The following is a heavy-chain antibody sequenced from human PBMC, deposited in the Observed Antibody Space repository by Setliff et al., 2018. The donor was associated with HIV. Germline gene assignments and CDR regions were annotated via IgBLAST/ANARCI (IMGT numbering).Heavy chain of an antibody. CDR2: ISSSGTTI. D-gene: IGHD2-15*01. Sequence: PGGSLRLSCTASGFTFSDYYMSWIRQSPGKGLEWISYISSSGTTIYYADSVKGRFTISRDNAKNSLYLEMNSLRAEETAVYYCARDATRGGDMDVWGKGITVTVSS. CDR3: ARDATRGGDMDV. J-gene: IGHJ6*03. V-gene: IGHV3-11*04. CDR1: GFTFSDYY.